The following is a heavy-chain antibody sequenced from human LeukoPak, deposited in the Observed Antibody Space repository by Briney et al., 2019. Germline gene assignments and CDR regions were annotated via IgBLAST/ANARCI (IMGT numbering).Heavy chain of an antibody. D-gene: IGHD5-24*01. V-gene: IGHV3-23*01. CDR2: ISGSGGST. Sequence: GGSLRRSCAASGFTFSSYAMSWVRQAPGKGLEWVSAISGSGGSTYYADSVKGRFTISRDNSKNTLYLQMNSLRAEDTAVYYCAKASDNYLPTGYFDYWGQGTLVTVSS. J-gene: IGHJ4*02. CDR3: AKASDNYLPTGYFDY. CDR1: GFTFSSYA.